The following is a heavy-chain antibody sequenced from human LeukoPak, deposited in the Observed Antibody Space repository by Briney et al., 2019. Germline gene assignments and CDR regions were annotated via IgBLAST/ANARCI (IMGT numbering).Heavy chain of an antibody. J-gene: IGHJ4*02. CDR2: INPSGGST. Sequence: VSVKVSCKASGYTFTSYYMHWVRQAPGQGLEWMGIINPSGGSTSYAQKFQGRVTMTRDTSTSTVYMELSSLRSEDTAVYYCARTLGSQLLFDYWGQGTLVTVSS. CDR3: ARTLGSQLLFDY. D-gene: IGHD2-2*01. V-gene: IGHV1-46*01. CDR1: GYTFTSYY.